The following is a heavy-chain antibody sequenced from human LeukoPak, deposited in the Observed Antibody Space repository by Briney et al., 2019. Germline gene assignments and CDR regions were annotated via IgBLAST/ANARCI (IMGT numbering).Heavy chain of an antibody. V-gene: IGHV4-34*01. Sequence: SETLSLTCAVYGGSFSGYYWSWIRQPPGKGLEWIGEINHSGSTYYNPSLKSRVTISVDTSKNQFSLKLSSVTAADTAVYYCATTYSSGGVGFDYWGQGTLVTVSS. D-gene: IGHD6-19*01. CDR2: INHSGST. CDR1: GGSFSGYY. J-gene: IGHJ4*02. CDR3: ATTYSSGGVGFDY.